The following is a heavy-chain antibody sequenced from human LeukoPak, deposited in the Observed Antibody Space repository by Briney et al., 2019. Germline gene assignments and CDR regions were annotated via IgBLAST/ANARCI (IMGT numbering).Heavy chain of an antibody. Sequence: SETLSLTCAVYGGSFSGYYWSWIRQPPGKGLEWIGEINHSGSTNYNPSLKSRVTISVDTSKNQFSLKLSSVTAADTAVYYCARAWWLRRTFDIWGQGTMVTVSS. CDR2: INHSGST. D-gene: IGHD5-12*01. CDR1: GGSFSGYY. J-gene: IGHJ3*02. V-gene: IGHV4-34*01. CDR3: ARAWWLRRTFDI.